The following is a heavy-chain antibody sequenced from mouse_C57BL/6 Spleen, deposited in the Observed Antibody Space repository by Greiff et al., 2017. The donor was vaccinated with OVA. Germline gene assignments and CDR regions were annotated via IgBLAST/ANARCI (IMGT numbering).Heavy chain of an antibody. CDR1: GFNIKDDY. CDR3: TRSAWFAY. Sequence: VQLKQSGAELVRPGASVKLSCTASGFNIKDDYMHWVKQRPEQGLEWIGWIDPENGDTEYASKFQGKATITADPSSNTAYLQLSSLTSEDTAVYYCTRSAWFAYWGQGTLVTVSA. CDR2: IDPENGDT. J-gene: IGHJ3*01. V-gene: IGHV14-4*01.